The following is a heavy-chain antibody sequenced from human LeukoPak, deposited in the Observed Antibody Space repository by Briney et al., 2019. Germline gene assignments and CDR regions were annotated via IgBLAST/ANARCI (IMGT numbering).Heavy chain of an antibody. CDR1: GYSISSGYY. V-gene: IGHV4-38-2*01. CDR2: IYHSGST. D-gene: IGHD3-22*01. Sequence: SETLSLTCAVSGYSISSGYYCGWIRQPPGKGLEWIGSIYHSGSTYYNPSLNSRVTISLDTSKNQFSLKLSSVNAADTAVYYCARDNYYDTSGHGYWGQGTLVTVSS. J-gene: IGHJ4*02. CDR3: ARDNYYDTSGHGY.